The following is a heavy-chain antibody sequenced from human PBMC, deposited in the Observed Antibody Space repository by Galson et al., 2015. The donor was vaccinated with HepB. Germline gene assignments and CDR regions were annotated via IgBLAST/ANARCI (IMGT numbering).Heavy chain of an antibody. J-gene: IGHJ4*02. D-gene: IGHD4-23*01. CDR3: AKGVYGGNSGSDY. V-gene: IGHV3-43*01. CDR1: GFTFDDYT. Sequence: SLRLSCAASGFTFDDYTMHWDRQAPGKGLEWVSLISWDGGSTYYADSVKGRFTISRDNSKNSLYLQMNSLRTEDTALYYCAKGVYGGNSGSDYWGQGTLVTVSS. CDR2: ISWDGGST.